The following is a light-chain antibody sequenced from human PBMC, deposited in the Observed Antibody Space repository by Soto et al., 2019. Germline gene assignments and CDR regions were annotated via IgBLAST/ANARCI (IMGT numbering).Light chain of an antibody. J-gene: IGKJ1*01. CDR1: QNISNW. CDR3: QHYDGFPWT. CDR2: TAS. Sequence: DIQMTQSPSTLSASIGDRVTITCRASQNISNWLAWYQQKPGKAPKLLIYTASSLEGGVPSRFSGSASGTEFTLTISSLQPDDFATYYCQHYDGFPWTFGQGTKVEIK. V-gene: IGKV1-5*03.